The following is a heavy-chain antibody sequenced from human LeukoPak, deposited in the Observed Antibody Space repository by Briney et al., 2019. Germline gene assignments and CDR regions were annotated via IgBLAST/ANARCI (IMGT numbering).Heavy chain of an antibody. D-gene: IGHD3-3*01. V-gene: IGHV2-5*02. CDR1: GFSLSTSGVG. Sequence: SGPTLVHPTQTLTLTCTFSGFSLSTSGVGVGWIRQPPGKALEWLAIIYGDDDKRYSSSLKSRLTIPKDTSKNQVVLTMTNMDPVDTATYYCAHRLDDFWSGYFDYWGQGTLVTVSS. CDR3: AHRLDDFWSGYFDY. J-gene: IGHJ4*02. CDR2: IYGDDDK.